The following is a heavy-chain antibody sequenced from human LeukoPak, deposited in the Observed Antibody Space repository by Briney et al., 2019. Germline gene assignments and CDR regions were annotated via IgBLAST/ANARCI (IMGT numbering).Heavy chain of an antibody. CDR3: ARRAVNYLGDYYYMDV. CDR2: IIPILGIA. CDR1: GGTFSSYT. Sequence: SVKVSCKASGGTFSSYTISGVRQAPGQGLEWMGRIIPILGIANYAQKFQGRVTITADKSTSTAYMELSSLRSEDTAVYYCARRAVNYLGDYYYMDVWGKGTTVTVSS. V-gene: IGHV1-69*02. J-gene: IGHJ6*03. D-gene: IGHD1-7*01.